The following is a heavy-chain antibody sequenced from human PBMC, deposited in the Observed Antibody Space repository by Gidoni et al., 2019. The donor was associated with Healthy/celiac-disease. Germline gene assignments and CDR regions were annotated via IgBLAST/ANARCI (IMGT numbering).Heavy chain of an antibody. CDR1: GYPFTSHA. Sequence: QVQLVQSGAVVKKPGASVLASCTASGYPFTSHAIHWVRQAPGQRPEWMGWSNAGNGNTKYSQKFQDRVTITRDTSASTAYMELSSLRSEDTDVYYCARRHYDYVWGSYHPFDYWGQGNLVTVSS. CDR2: SNAGNGNT. CDR3: ARRHYDYVWGSYHPFDY. V-gene: IGHV1-3*01. J-gene: IGHJ4*02. D-gene: IGHD3-16*02.